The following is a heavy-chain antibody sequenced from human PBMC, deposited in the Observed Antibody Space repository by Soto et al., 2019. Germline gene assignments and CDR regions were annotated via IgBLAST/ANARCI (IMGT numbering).Heavy chain of an antibody. V-gene: IGHV3-23*01. D-gene: IGHD6-19*01. Sequence: GGSLRLSCATSGFPFRNYAMSWVRQTPGKGLEWVSAIDGSGDSAYYADSVKGRFTISRDNSGNTLYLQMDSLRAEDTAVYFCAKDRGWTYYFDYWGQGALVTVSS. CDR2: IDGSGDSA. CDR1: GFPFRNYA. J-gene: IGHJ4*02. CDR3: AKDRGWTYYFDY.